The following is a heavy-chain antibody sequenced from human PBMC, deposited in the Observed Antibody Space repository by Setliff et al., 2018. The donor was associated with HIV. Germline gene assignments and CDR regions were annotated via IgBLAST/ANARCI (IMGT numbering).Heavy chain of an antibody. V-gene: IGHV4-39*07. J-gene: IGHJ6*03. D-gene: IGHD5-12*01. Sequence: SETLSLTCTVSGDSIRRNSYYWGWIRQPPGKGLEWIGSIYYSGSTHYNPPLKSRATISVDTSKNQFSLRLNSVTAADTAVYYCARGATLLPGYSDRWEYFYMDVWGKGTTVTVSS. CDR3: ARGATLLPGYSDRWEYFYMDV. CDR2: IYYSGST. CDR1: GDSIRRNSYY.